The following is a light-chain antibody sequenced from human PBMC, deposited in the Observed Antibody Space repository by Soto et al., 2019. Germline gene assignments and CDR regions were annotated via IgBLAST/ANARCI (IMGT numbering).Light chain of an antibody. J-gene: IGLJ2*01. V-gene: IGLV2-23*01. CDR3: CSYASSRSLV. Sequence: QSALTQPAPVSGSPGQSITISCTGTSSDVGSYNLVSWYQQHPGKAPKLMIYEGSKRPSGVSNRFSGSKSGNTASLTISGLQAEDEADYYCCSYASSRSLVFGGGTKVTVL. CDR2: EGS. CDR1: SSDVGSYNL.